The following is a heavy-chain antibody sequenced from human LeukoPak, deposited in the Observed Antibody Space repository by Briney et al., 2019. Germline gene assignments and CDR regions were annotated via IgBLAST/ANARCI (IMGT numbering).Heavy chain of an antibody. J-gene: IGHJ4*02. D-gene: IGHD3-22*01. CDR3: AKDDSSGHYGVIQYYFDY. CDR1: GFTFSSYA. CDR2: ISGSGGST. V-gene: IGHV3-23*01. Sequence: GGSLRLSCAASGFTFSSYAMSWVRQAPGKGLEWVSAISGSGGSTYYADSVKGRFTISRDNSKNTLYLQMNSLRAEDTAVYYCAKDDSSGHYGVIQYYFDYWGQGTLVTVSS.